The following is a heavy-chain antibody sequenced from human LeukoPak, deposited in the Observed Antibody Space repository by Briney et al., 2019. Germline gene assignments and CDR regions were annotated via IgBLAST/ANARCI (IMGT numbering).Heavy chain of an antibody. V-gene: IGHV4-59*01. CDR2: IYYSGST. CDR3: ARGTYDFWSGYYHAYYFDY. Sequence: PSETLSLTCTVSGGSITSSYWSWIRQPPGKGLEWIGYIYYSGSTNYNPSLKSRVTISVDTSKNQFSLKLSSVTAADTAVYYCARGTYDFWSGYYHAYYFDYWGQGTLVTVSS. D-gene: IGHD3-3*01. J-gene: IGHJ4*02. CDR1: GGSITSSY.